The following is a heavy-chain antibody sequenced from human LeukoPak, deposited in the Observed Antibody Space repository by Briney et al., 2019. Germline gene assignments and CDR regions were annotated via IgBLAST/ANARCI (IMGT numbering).Heavy chain of an antibody. CDR1: GYTFTSYD. CDR3: ARSGDYDSSGYAGSFDS. J-gene: IGHJ3*02. D-gene: IGHD3-22*01. CDR2: MNPNSGNT. V-gene: IGHV1-8*01. Sequence: ASVKVSCKASGYTFTSYDINWVRQATGQGLEWMGWMNPNSGNTGYAQKFQGRVTMTRSTSISTAYMELSSLRSEDTAVYYRARSGDYDSSGYAGSFDSWGQGTMVTVSS.